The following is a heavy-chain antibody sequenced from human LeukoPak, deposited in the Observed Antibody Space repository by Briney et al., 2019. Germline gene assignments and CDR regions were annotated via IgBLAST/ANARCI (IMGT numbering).Heavy chain of an antibody. Sequence: PGGSLRLSCAGSGFTFSSYAMSWVRQAPGKGLEGVAAISDTGGTTYYADSVKGRFTISRDNARRTLYLEMNRLRAQDTALYYCAKDTSIGRYCTNGVCSPFDYWGQGTLVTVSS. CDR2: ISDTGGTT. V-gene: IGHV3-23*01. CDR3: AKDTSIGRYCTNGVCSPFDY. J-gene: IGHJ4*02. CDR1: GFTFSSYA. D-gene: IGHD2-8*01.